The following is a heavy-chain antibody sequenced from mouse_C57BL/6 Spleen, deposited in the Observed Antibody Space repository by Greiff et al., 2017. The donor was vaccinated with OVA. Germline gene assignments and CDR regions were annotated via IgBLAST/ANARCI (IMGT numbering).Heavy chain of an antibody. CDR3: AKKEDDALFAY. CDR2: IWGDGST. J-gene: IGHJ3*01. V-gene: IGHV2-3*01. CDR1: GFSLTSSG. Sequence: VQLVESGPGLVAPSQSLSISCTVSGFSLTSSGVSWVRQPPGKGLEWLGGIWGDGSTNKHSAPISRLSISRDNYMSQVFLKLNSLPTDDTATYYCAKKEDDALFAYWGQGTLVTVSA. D-gene: IGHD2-3*01.